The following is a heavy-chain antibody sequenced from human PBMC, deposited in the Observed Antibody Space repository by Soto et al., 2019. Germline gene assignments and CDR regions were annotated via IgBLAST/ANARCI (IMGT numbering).Heavy chain of an antibody. CDR2: ISLYSDGT. J-gene: IGHJ5*02. CDR1: GYTFSNYG. Sequence: GAPVKVSCKTSGYTFSNYGITWVRQAPGQPLEWLGWISLYSDGTNYAQKFQGRVSMTTDTSTTTAYMELRSLRSDDTAAYYCARVVPGAEAWFGPWGQGTLVTVSS. D-gene: IGHD2-2*01. V-gene: IGHV1-18*01. CDR3: ARVVPGAEAWFGP.